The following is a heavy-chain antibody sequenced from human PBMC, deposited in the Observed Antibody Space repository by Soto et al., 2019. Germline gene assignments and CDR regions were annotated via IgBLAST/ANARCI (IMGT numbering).Heavy chain of an antibody. J-gene: IGHJ4*02. Sequence: SETLSLTCTVSGGSISSGGYYWSWIRQHPGKGLEWIGYIYYSGSTYYNPSLKSRVTISVDTSKNQFSLKLSSVTAADTAVYYCAIHHYYGSGSSPTYFDYWGQGTLVTVSS. CDR2: IYYSGST. V-gene: IGHV4-31*03. CDR3: AIHHYYGSGSSPTYFDY. D-gene: IGHD3-10*01. CDR1: GGSISSGGYY.